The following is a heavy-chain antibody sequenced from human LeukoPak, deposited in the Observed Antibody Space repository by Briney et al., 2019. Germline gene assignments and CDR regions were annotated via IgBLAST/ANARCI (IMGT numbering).Heavy chain of an antibody. CDR1: GGSISSGGYY. D-gene: IGHD3-16*02. CDR3: ARMAFGGVIVTPGSPAWFDP. CDR2: IYYSGST. J-gene: IGHJ5*02. Sequence: SQTLSLTCTVSGGSISSGGYYWSWIRQHPGKGLEWIGYIYYSGSTYYNPSLKSRVTISVDTSKNQFSLKLSSVTAADTAVYYCARMAFGGVIVTPGSPAWFDPWGQGTLVTDSS. V-gene: IGHV4-31*03.